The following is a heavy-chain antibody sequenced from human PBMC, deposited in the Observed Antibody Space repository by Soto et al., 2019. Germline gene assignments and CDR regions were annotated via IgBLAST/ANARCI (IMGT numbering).Heavy chain of an antibody. J-gene: IGHJ4*02. V-gene: IGHV3-21*01. D-gene: IGHD3-22*01. CDR3: VRARATDSRPDY. CDR2: ISSSSSYI. CDR1: GFTFSLYS. Sequence: GGSLRLSCEASGFTFSLYSMVWVRQAPGEGLEWVSSISSSSSYIYYADSLKGRISISRDNAKNSLYLQMDSLRVEDTATYYCVRARATDSRPDYWGQGTLVTVSS.